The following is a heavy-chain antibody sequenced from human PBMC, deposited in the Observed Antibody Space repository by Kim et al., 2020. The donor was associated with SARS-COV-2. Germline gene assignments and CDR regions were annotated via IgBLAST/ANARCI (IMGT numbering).Heavy chain of an antibody. J-gene: IGHJ4*02. V-gene: IGHV1-69*04. D-gene: IGHD3-10*01. Sequence: APKFQGRVTITADKSTSTAYMELSSLRSEDTAVYYCARDINTMVRGRLGYWGQGTLVTVSS. CDR3: ARDINTMVRGRLGY.